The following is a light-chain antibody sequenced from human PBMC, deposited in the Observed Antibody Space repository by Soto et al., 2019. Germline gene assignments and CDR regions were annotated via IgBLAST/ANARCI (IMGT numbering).Light chain of an antibody. V-gene: IGKV3-11*01. CDR3: QQRRA. CDR1: QSVSSY. CDR2: DAS. Sequence: EIVLTQSPATVSLSPGERATLSCRASQSVSSYLAWYQQKPGQAPRLLIYDASNRATGIPARFSGSGSGTDFTLTISSLEPEDFAVYYCQQRRAFGQGTRLEIK. J-gene: IGKJ5*01.